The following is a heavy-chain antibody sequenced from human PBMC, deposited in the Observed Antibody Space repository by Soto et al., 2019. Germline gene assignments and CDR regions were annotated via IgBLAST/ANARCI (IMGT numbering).Heavy chain of an antibody. Sequence: SCKASGYTFSSYAMHWVRQAPGKGLEWVAVISYDGSNKYYADSVKGRFTISRDNSKNTLYLQMNSLRAEDTAVYYCARDPLWGTAMVLWYFYLWGRGTLVTVSS. CDR1: GYTFSSYA. CDR2: ISYDGSNK. D-gene: IGHD5-18*01. CDR3: ARDPLWGTAMVLWYFYL. J-gene: IGHJ2*01. V-gene: IGHV3-30-3*01.